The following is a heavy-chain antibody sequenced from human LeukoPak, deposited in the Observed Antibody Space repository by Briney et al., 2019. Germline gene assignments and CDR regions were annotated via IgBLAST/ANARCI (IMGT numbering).Heavy chain of an antibody. Sequence: GGSLRLSCAASGFTFSNAWMSWVRQAPGKGLEWVGRIKSKTDGGTTDYAAPVKGRFTISRDDSKNTLYLQMNSLKTEDTAAYYCTTDFRGDEYYYDSSGYYTEQDFDYWGQGTLVTVSS. CDR2: IKSKTDGGTT. CDR3: TTDFRGDEYYYDSSGYYTEQDFDY. D-gene: IGHD3-22*01. CDR1: GFTFSNAW. J-gene: IGHJ4*02. V-gene: IGHV3-15*01.